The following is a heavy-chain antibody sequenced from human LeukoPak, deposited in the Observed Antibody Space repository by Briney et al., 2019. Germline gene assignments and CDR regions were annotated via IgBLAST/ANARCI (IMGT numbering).Heavy chain of an antibody. J-gene: IGHJ4*02. CDR2: IKQDGSEK. Sequence: PGGSLRLSCAASGFTLSSYWMSWVRQAPGKGLEWVANIKQDGSEKYYVDSVKGRFTISRDNGKNSLYLQMNSLRAEDTAVYYCAKNPLLAGTIYFDYWGQGTLVTVSS. CDR1: GFTLSSYW. V-gene: IGHV3-7*01. D-gene: IGHD6-19*01. CDR3: AKNPLLAGTIYFDY.